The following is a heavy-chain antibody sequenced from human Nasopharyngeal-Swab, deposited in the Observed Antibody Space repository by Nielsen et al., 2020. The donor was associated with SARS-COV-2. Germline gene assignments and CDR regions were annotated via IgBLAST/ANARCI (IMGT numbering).Heavy chain of an antibody. CDR1: GFIFTSYA. J-gene: IGHJ4*02. CDR3: AKDYHGSSPYDY. CDR2: ISSNGVST. Sequence: GGSLRLSCSASGFIFTSYAMHWVRQAPGKGLDYVSAISSNGVSTYYADSVKGRFTISRDNSKNTLYLQMNSLRAEDTAVYYCAKDYHGSSPYDYWGQGTLVTVSS. V-gene: IGHV3-64*04. D-gene: IGHD6-6*01.